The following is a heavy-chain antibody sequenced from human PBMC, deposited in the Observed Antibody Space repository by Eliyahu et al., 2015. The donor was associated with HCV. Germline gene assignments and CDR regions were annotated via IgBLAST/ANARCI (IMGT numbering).Heavy chain of an antibody. CDR2: IWYDGSKK. J-gene: IGHJ4*02. CDR3: ARVYDSSGYYGY. Sequence: QVQLVESGGGVVQPGRSLRLSCAASGFTFSSYGMHWVRQAPGKGLEGVAVIWYDGSKKYYADSVKGRFTISRDNSKNTLYLQMNSLRVEDTAVYYCARVYDSSGYYGYWGQGTLVTVSS. D-gene: IGHD3-22*01. CDR1: GFTFSSYG. V-gene: IGHV3-33*01.